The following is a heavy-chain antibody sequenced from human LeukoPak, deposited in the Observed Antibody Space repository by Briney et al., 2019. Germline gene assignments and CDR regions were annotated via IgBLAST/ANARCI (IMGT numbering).Heavy chain of an antibody. V-gene: IGHV3-30-3*01. Sequence: GRSLRLSCAASGFTFSSYAMHWVRQAPGKGLEWVAVISYDGSNKYYADSVKGRFTISRDNSKNTLYLQMNSLRAEDTAVYYCAREDMAAAGTFDVNFDYWGQGTLVTVSS. CDR3: AREDMAAAGTFDVNFDY. D-gene: IGHD6-13*01. J-gene: IGHJ4*02. CDR2: ISYDGSNK. CDR1: GFTFSSYA.